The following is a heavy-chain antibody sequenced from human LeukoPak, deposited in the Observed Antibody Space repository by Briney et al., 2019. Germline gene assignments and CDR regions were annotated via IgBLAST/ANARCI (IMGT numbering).Heavy chain of an antibody. D-gene: IGHD3-3*01. CDR2: IYYSGST. CDR3: ANDFWSATTYFFDY. Sequence: SETLSLTCTVSGGSISSSSYYWGWIRQPPGKGLEWIGSIYYSGSTYYNPSLKSRVTISVDTSKNQFSLNLKSVTAADTAMYFCANDFWSATTYFFDYWGQGILVTVSS. CDR1: GGSISSSSYY. J-gene: IGHJ4*02. V-gene: IGHV4-39*01.